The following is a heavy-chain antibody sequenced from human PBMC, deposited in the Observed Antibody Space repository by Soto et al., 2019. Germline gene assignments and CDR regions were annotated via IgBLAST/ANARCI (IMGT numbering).Heavy chain of an antibody. Sequence: SETLSLTCAVYGGSFTDYYRSWIRQPPGKGLEWIGEINHSGSTNYNPSLKSRVTISVDTSKNQFSLKLSSVTAADTAVYYCARGLCSGGSCYLRHLNWFDPWGQGTLVTVSS. CDR2: INHSGST. V-gene: IGHV4-34*01. J-gene: IGHJ5*02. CDR1: GGSFTDYY. D-gene: IGHD2-15*01. CDR3: ARGLCSGGSCYLRHLNWFDP.